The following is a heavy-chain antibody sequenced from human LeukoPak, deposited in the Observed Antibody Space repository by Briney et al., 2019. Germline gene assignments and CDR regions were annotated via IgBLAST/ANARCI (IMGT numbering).Heavy chain of an antibody. CDR3: ARESITMVRGGDYYYGMDV. V-gene: IGHV4-31*03. D-gene: IGHD3-10*01. J-gene: IGHJ6*02. CDR2: IYYSGST. Sequence: SQTLSLTCTVSGGSISSGGYYCSWIRQHPGKGLEWIGYIYYSGSTYYNPSLKSRVTISVDTSKNQFSLKLSSVTAADTAVYYCARESITMVRGGDYYYGMDVWGQRTTVTVSS. CDR1: GGSISSGGYY.